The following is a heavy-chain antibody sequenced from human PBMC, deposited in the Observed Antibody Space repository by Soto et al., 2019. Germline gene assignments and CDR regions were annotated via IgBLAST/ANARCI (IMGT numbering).Heavy chain of an antibody. Sequence: EVQLVESGGGLVQPGGSLRPSCAAPGFTFITYGMIWVRQAPGKRLKWVSYISSSSLDIYYADSMKGRFTISRDNAKNSLYLQMNSLRAEDTAVYYCASDCDSSGRYLDYLDYWGQGTLVTVSS. CDR3: ASDCDSSGRYLDYLDY. V-gene: IGHV3-48*01. CDR2: ISSSSLDI. D-gene: IGHD3-22*01. J-gene: IGHJ4*02. CDR1: GFTFITYG.